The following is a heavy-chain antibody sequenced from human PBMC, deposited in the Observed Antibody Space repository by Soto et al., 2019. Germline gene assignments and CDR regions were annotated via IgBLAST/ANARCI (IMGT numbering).Heavy chain of an antibody. CDR3: ARETRTPFSSWFDP. CDR2: IHYSRSS. D-gene: IGHD1-7*01. J-gene: IGHJ5*02. Sequence: SETLSLTCTVSVGSVGSGSYYWSWLRQPPGKGLEWIQSIHYSRSSNSKPSLKSRPTISVDTPKNQSSLKLSYVTAADTAVYYCARETRTPFSSWFDPWGQGTLVTVSS. CDR1: VGSVGSGSYY. V-gene: IGHV4-61*01.